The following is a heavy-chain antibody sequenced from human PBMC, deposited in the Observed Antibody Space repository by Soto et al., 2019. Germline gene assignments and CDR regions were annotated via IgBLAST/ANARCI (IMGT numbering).Heavy chain of an antibody. CDR1: GFSLSTTGVG. CDR2: IYWDDDK. D-gene: IGHD1-1*01. Sequence: QITLKESGPTLVNPTQTLTLTCSFSGFSLSTTGVGVGWIRQPPGKALEWLAVIYWDDDKRYSPSLKSRLTITKDTSRKQVVLTRTDMDPVDTATYYCAHRQLAPPTEAVDIWGQGTMVTVSS. CDR3: AHRQLAPPTEAVDI. J-gene: IGHJ3*02. V-gene: IGHV2-5*02.